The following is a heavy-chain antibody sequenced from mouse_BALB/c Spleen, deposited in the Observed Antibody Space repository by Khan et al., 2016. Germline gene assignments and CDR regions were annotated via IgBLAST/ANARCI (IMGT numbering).Heavy chain of an antibody. J-gene: IGHJ2*01. CDR2: IDPPNDNT. CDR3: ARMYYGGY. CDR1: GFSIQDTY. V-gene: IGHV14-3*02. D-gene: IGHD1-1*01. Sequence: VQLQQSGAELVKPGASVKLSCTASGFSIQDTYIHWVRQRPEQGLDWIGRIDPPNDNTKYDPKFQGKATITADTSSNTAYLQLSSLTYEDTAVYYWARMYYGGYWGQGTNLTVS.